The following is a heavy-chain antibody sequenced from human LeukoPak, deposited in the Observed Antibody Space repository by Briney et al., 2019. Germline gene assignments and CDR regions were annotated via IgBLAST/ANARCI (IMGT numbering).Heavy chain of an antibody. Sequence: GGSLRLSCAASGFTFSSYGMSWVRQAPGKGLEWVSAISGSGGSTYYADSVKGRFTISRDNSKNTLYLQMNSLRAEDTAVYYCAKVFLGVVVPPPYYFDYWGQGTLVTVSS. J-gene: IGHJ4*02. CDR2: ISGSGGST. V-gene: IGHV3-23*01. CDR3: AKVFLGVVVPPPYYFDY. CDR1: GFTFSSYG. D-gene: IGHD2-2*01.